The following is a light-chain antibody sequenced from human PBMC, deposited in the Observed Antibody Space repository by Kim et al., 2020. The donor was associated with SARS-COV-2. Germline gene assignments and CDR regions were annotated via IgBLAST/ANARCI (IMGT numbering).Light chain of an antibody. V-gene: IGKV1-39*01. CDR1: QNIRSY. Sequence: DIQMTQSPSSLSASVGDRVTITCRASQNIRSYLNWYQRKPGKAPNLLICAASSLQSGVPSRFSGSGSGTEFTLTIKSLQPEDFATYFCQQSYTVPPTFGQGTKVDIK. CDR3: QQSYTVPPT. CDR2: AAS. J-gene: IGKJ1*01.